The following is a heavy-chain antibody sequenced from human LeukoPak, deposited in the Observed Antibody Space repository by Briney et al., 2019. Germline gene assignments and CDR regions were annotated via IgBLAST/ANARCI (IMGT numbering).Heavy chain of an antibody. CDR2: ISYRGTT. CDR3: ARMTLAHYFDY. CDR1: GVSISSYY. V-gene: IGHV4-59*05. J-gene: IGHJ4*02. D-gene: IGHD2/OR15-2a*01. Sequence: PSETLSLTCTVSGVSISSYYWSWIRQPPGKGLEWIGSISYRGTTYYTPSLKSRLTISVDTSKNQFSLKLSSVTATDTAVYYCARMTLAHYFDYWGQGTLVSVSS.